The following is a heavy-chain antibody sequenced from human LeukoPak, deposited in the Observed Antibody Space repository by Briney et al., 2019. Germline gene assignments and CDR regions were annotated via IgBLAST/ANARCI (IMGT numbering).Heavy chain of an antibody. J-gene: IGHJ4*02. D-gene: IGHD3-10*01. CDR1: GGSISNYY. Sequence: SETLSLTCTVSGGSISNYYWSWIRQPPGKGLEWIGYIYYSGSTNYNPSLKSRVTISVDTSKNQFSLKLSAVTAADSAVYYCARGEGRRFGERWGQGTLVTVSS. CDR3: ARGEGRRFGER. V-gene: IGHV4-59*01. CDR2: IYYSGST.